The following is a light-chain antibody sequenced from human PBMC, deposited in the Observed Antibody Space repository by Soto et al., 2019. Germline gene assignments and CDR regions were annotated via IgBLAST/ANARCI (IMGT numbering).Light chain of an antibody. CDR1: NFNVKNNY. Sequence: QAVVTQPPSLSGTPGQRVTISCSGSNFNVKNNYVYWYQQFAGTAPKLLIYSNNRRPSGVPDRFSGSKSGSSASLAISGRRPEDEADYYCASWDDSLSETVFGGGTQLTVL. J-gene: IGLJ7*01. CDR3: ASWDDSLSETV. V-gene: IGLV1-47*01. CDR2: SNN.